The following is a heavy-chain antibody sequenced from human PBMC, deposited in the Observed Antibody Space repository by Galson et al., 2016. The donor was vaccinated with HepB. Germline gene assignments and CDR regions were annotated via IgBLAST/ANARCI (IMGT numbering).Heavy chain of an antibody. D-gene: IGHD5/OR15-5a*01. J-gene: IGHJ6*03. CDR3: ASDTLVVSQGAIYYMDV. CDR2: ITSISSYI. Sequence: SLRLSCAASGFAFSTYSMNWVRQAPGKGLEWLSSITSISSYIYYADSVSGRFTISRDNAKNLLYLEMNSLQVEDTAVYYCASDTLVVSQGAIYYMDVWGKGTTVTVSS. CDR1: GFAFSTYS. V-gene: IGHV3-21*01.